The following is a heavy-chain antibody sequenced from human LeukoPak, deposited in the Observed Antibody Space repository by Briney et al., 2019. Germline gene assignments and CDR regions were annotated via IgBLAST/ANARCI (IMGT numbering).Heavy chain of an antibody. D-gene: IGHD1-26*01. CDR1: GFTFSSYW. J-gene: IGHJ4*02. CDR2: IKQDGSEK. Sequence: GSLRLSCAASGFTFSSYWMSWVRQAPGKGLEWVANIKQDGSEKYYVDSVKGRFTISRDNAKNSLYLQMNSLRAEDTAVYYCAKDHLEESGSYYDSGYWGQGTLVTVSS. V-gene: IGHV3-7*03. CDR3: AKDHLEESGSYYDSGY.